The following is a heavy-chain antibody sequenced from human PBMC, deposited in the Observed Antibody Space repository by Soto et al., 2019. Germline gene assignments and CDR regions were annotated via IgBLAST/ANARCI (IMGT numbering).Heavy chain of an antibody. CDR1: GFPFGDYA. D-gene: IGHD3-10*01. CDR3: TSTPGITMVRGVIRSDYYYGMDV. V-gene: IGHV3-49*03. Sequence: GGSLTLSCPASGFPFGDYAMSWFRPAPGKGLEWVGFIRSKAYGGTTEYAASVKGRFTISRDDSKSIAYLQMNSLKTEDTAVYYCTSTPGITMVRGVIRSDYYYGMDVWGQGTTVTVSS. J-gene: IGHJ6*02. CDR2: IRSKAYGGTT.